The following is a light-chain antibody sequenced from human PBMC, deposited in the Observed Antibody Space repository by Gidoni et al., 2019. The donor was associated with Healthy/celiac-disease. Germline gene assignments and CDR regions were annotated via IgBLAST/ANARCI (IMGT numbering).Light chain of an antibody. V-gene: IGKV3-20*01. Sequence: EIVLTQSPGTLSLSPGERATLSCLASQSVSSSYLAWYQQKPGQAPRLLIDGASSRATGIPDSLSGSGSGRDFTLTISRLEPEDYAVYYCQKYGSAPPWTFGQGTKVEIK. CDR2: GAS. CDR1: QSVSSSY. CDR3: QKYGSAPPWT. J-gene: IGKJ1*01.